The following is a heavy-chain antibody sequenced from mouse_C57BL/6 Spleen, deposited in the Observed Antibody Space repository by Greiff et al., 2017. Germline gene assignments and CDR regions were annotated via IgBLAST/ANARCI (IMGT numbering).Heavy chain of an antibody. V-gene: IGHV1-7*01. CDR3: ARTSMAVRGGFAY. CDR2: INPSSGYT. Sequence: QVQLQQSGAELAKPGASVKLSCKASGYTFTSYWMHWVKQRPGQGLEWIGYINPSSGYTKYNQKFKDKATLTADKSSSTAYMQLSSLTYEDAAVYYCARTSMAVRGGFAYWGQGTLVTVSA. J-gene: IGHJ3*01. CDR1: GYTFTSYW. D-gene: IGHD1-1*02.